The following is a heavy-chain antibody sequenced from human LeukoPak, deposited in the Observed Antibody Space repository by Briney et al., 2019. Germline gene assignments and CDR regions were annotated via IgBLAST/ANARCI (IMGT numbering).Heavy chain of an antibody. CDR3: ARHSYGTFDY. D-gene: IGHD5-18*01. CDR1: GDSINTKNYY. Sequence: SETLSLTCTVSGDSINTKNYYWGWIRQPPGKGLEWIGSIYYSGNTYYSPSLKSRVTLSIDTSKNQFSLRLSSVTAADTAVYHCARHSYGTFDYWGQGTLVTVSS. J-gene: IGHJ4*02. CDR2: IYYSGNT. V-gene: IGHV4-39*01.